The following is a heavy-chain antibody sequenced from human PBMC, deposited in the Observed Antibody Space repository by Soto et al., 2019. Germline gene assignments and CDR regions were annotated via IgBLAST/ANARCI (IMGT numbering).Heavy chain of an antibody. V-gene: IGHV5-51*01. D-gene: IGHD6-13*01. CDR2: IYPGDSDT. Sequence: LGEFLKISCRGSGYTFTSYWIGWVRQMPGKGLECMGIIYPGDSDTRYSPSFQGQVTISADKSISTAYLQWSSLKASDTAMYYCERTAAAGKYYYGVDVWGQGTTVTVSS. CDR1: GYTFTSYW. CDR3: ERTAAAGKYYYGVDV. J-gene: IGHJ6*02.